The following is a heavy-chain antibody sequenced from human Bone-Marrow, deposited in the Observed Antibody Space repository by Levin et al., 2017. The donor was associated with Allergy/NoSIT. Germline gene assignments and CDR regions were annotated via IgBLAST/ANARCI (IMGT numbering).Heavy chain of an antibody. D-gene: IGHD6-19*01. J-gene: IGHJ4*02. Sequence: GESLKISCAASGFTFSSYAMTWVRQAPGKGLEWVSTISGTGGTTYYAASVKGRFTLSRDNSKNKLYLQMNSLRAEDTAAYYCAKCEEQWPTCVDSWGQGTLVTVSS. CDR2: ISGTGGTT. CDR3: AKCEEQWPTCVDS. CDR1: GFTFSSYA. V-gene: IGHV3-23*01.